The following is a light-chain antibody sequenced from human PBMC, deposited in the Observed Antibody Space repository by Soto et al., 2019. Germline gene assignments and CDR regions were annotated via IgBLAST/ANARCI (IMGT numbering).Light chain of an antibody. CDR1: SSDVGGYNY. J-gene: IGLJ1*01. Sequence: QSALTQPASVSGSPGQSITISCTGTSSDVGGYNYVSWYQQHPGKAPKLMIYDVSNRPSGVSNRFSGSKSGNTASLTIFGLQAEDEADYYCSSYTSSSLLVFGTGTKVTVL. V-gene: IGLV2-14*01. CDR2: DVS. CDR3: SSYTSSSLLV.